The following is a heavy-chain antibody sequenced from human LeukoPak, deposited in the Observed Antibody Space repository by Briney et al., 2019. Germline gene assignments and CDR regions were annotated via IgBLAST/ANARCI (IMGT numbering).Heavy chain of an antibody. CDR1: GYTFTSYG. Sequence: ASVKVSCKASGYTFTSYGISWVRQAPGQGLEWMGWISAYNGNTNYAQKLQARVTMTTDTSTSTAYMELRSLRSDDTAVYYCARVPPRRYYYDSSGYYDLVYWGQGTLVTVSS. J-gene: IGHJ4*02. D-gene: IGHD3-22*01. CDR3: ARVPPRRYYYDSSGYYDLVY. V-gene: IGHV1-18*01. CDR2: ISAYNGNT.